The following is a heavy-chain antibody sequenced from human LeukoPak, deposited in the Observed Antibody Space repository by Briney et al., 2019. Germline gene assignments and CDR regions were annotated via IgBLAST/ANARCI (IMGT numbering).Heavy chain of an antibody. V-gene: IGHV3-7*01. CDR2: IKQDGSEK. CDR3: ATDLFYDILTGYYIPKGAVDAFDI. D-gene: IGHD3-9*01. J-gene: IGHJ3*02. Sequence: GGSLRLSCAASRSTSSSYWMNWVRQAPGKGLEWVANIKQDGSEKYYVDSVKGRFTISRDNAKNSLYLQMNSLRAEDTAVYYCATDLFYDILTGYYIPKGAVDAFDIWGQGTMVTVSS. CDR1: RSTSSSYW.